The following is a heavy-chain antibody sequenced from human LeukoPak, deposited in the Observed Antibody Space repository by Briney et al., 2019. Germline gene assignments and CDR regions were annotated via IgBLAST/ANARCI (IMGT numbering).Heavy chain of an antibody. Sequence: PGGSLRLSCAASGFTFSSYGMHWVRQAPGKGLEWVAFIRYDGSNKYYADSVKGRFTISRDNSKNTLYLQMNSLRAEDTAVYYCARVQQLGGGYSYETYYYYGMDVWGQGTTVTVSS. CDR3: ARVQQLGGGYSYETYYYYGMDV. V-gene: IGHV3-30*02. D-gene: IGHD5-18*01. CDR2: IRYDGSNK. J-gene: IGHJ6*02. CDR1: GFTFSSYG.